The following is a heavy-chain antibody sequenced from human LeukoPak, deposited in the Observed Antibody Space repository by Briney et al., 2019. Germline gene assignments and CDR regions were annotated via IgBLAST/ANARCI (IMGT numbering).Heavy chain of an antibody. CDR3: AKEYGYTYGEFDY. Sequence: GGSLRLSCVASGFAFVSYGMHWVRQAPGKGLDWVAFIRYDGGLQYYADSMKGRFTISRDNSKNALYLQMNSLRAEDTAVYYCAKEYGYTYGEFDYWGQGTLVTVSS. V-gene: IGHV3-30*02. CDR2: IRYDGGLQ. D-gene: IGHD5-18*01. J-gene: IGHJ4*02. CDR1: GFAFVSYG.